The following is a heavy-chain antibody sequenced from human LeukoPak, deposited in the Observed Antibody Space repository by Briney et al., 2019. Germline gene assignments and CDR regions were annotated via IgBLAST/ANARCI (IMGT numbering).Heavy chain of an antibody. Sequence: ASVKVSCKASGYTFTGYYMHWVRQAPGQGLEWMGWINPNSGGTNYAQKFQGRVTMTRDTSISTAYMELSRLRSDDTAVYYCARVSGYCSSTSCYSGAFDIWSQGTMVAVSS. CDR2: INPNSGGT. D-gene: IGHD2-2*02. J-gene: IGHJ3*02. CDR1: GYTFTGYY. V-gene: IGHV1-2*02. CDR3: ARVSGYCSSTSCYSGAFDI.